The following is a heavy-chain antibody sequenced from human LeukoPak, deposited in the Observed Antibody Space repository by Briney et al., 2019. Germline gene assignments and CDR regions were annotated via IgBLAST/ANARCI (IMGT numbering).Heavy chain of an antibody. CDR1: GFTFSSYG. D-gene: IGHD3-10*01. Sequence: PGGSLRLSCAASGFTFSSYGMHWVRQAPGKGLEYVSAISSNGGSTYYANSVKGRFTISRDNSKNTLYLQMGSLRAEDMAVYYCARDWYYDYWGQGTLVTVSS. J-gene: IGHJ4*02. V-gene: IGHV3-64*01. CDR2: ISSNGGST. CDR3: ARDWYYDY.